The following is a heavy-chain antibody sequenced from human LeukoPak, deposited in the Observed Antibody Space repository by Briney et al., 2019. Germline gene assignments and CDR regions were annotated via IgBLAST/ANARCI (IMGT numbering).Heavy chain of an antibody. CDR2: INTNTGNP. Sequence: ASVKVSCKASGYTFTSYAMNWVRQAPGQGLEWMGWINTNTGNPTYAQGFTGRFVFSLDTSVSTAYLQINSLKAVDTAVYYCARGALVGATTIDYWGQGTLVTVSS. V-gene: IGHV7-4-1*02. J-gene: IGHJ4*02. CDR3: ARGALVGATTIDY. CDR1: GYTFTSYA. D-gene: IGHD1-26*01.